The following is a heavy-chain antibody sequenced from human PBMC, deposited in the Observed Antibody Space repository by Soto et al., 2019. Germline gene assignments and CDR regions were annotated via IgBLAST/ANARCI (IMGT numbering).Heavy chain of an antibody. CDR1: GGSISSSNW. V-gene: IGHV4-4*02. J-gene: IGHJ5*02. CDR3: ARDNRITMVRGVVAYNWFDP. Sequence: LSLTCAVSGGSISSSNWWSWVRQPPGKGLEWIGEIYHSGSTNYNSSLKSRVTISVDKSKNQFSLKLSSVTAADTAVYYCARDNRITMVRGVVAYNWFDPWGQGTLVTVSS. CDR2: IYHSGST. D-gene: IGHD3-10*01.